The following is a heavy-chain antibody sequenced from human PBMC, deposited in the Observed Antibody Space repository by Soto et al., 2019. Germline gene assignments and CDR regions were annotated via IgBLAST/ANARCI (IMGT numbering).Heavy chain of an antibody. CDR3: ARGPYCSCGSCSLYYYYMDV. CDR2: IYYSGST. CDR1: GGSISSGGYY. V-gene: IGHV4-31*03. Sequence: PSETLSLTCTVSGGSISSGGYYWSWIRQHPGKGLEWIGYIYYSGSTYYNPSLKSRVTISVDTSKNQFSLKLSSVTAADTAVYYCARGPYCSCGSCSLYYYYMDVCGKGTTVTVSS. J-gene: IGHJ6*03. D-gene: IGHD2-15*01.